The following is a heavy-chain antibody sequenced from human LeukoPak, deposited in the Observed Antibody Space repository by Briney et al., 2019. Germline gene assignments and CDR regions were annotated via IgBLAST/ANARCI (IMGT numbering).Heavy chain of an antibody. V-gene: IGHV3-23*01. CDR3: AKAPHDYGDYLAAFDI. CDR1: GFTFSSYA. CDR2: VSGSGGST. Sequence: GGSLRLSCAASGFTFSSYAMSWVRQAPGKGLEWVSAVSGSGGSTYYADSVKGRFTISRDNSKNTLYLQMNSLRAEDTAVYYCAKAPHDYGDYLAAFDIWGQGTMVTVSS. J-gene: IGHJ3*02. D-gene: IGHD4-17*01.